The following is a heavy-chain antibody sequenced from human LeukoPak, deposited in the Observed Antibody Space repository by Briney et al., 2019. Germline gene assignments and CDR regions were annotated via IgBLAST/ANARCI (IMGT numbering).Heavy chain of an antibody. D-gene: IGHD6-13*01. CDR2: ISSSGSTT. V-gene: IGHV3-48*03. CDR3: AKRQYISSGDFDY. Sequence: QTGGSLRLSCAASGFTFSSYEMNWVRQAPGKGLEWVSYISSSGSTTYYADSVKGRFTISRDNAKNSLYLQMNSLRAEDTAVYYCAKRQYISSGDFDYWGQGTLVTVSS. J-gene: IGHJ4*02. CDR1: GFTFSSYE.